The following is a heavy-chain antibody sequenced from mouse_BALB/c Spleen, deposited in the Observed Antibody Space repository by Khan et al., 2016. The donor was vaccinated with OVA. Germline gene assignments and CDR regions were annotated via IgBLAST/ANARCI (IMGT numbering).Heavy chain of an antibody. CDR1: GYAFSSYW. D-gene: IGHD2-14*01. Sequence: VQLKESGAELVRPGSSVKISCKASGYAFSSYWMNWVKQRPGQGLEWIGQIYPGDGDTKYNGKFKGKVTLTADKSSSTAYMQLSSLTSEDSAVYFGARSGYDYFAYWGQGTLVTVSA. CDR2: IYPGDGDT. J-gene: IGHJ3*01. CDR3: ARSGYDYFAY. V-gene: IGHV1-80*01.